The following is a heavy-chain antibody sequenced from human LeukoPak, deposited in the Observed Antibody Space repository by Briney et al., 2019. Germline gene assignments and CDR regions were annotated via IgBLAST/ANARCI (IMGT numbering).Heavy chain of an antibody. J-gene: IGHJ4*02. D-gene: IGHD3-10*01. CDR1: GGSFSGYY. V-gene: IGHV4-34*01. CDR3: ARHYYYGSGSYPIDY. Sequence: SETLSLTCAVYGGSFSGYYWSWIRQPPGKGLEWIGEINHSGGTNYNPSLKSRVTISVDTSKNQFSLKLSSVTAADTAVYYCARHYYYGSGSYPIDYWGQGTLVTVSS. CDR2: INHSGGT.